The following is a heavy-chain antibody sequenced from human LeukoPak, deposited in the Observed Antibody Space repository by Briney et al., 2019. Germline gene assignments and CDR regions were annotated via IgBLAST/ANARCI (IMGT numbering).Heavy chain of an antibody. CDR3: ARGSPGSSPTWWYFDL. CDR2: IILILGST. J-gene: IGHJ2*01. CDR1: GGTLSSYT. D-gene: IGHD6-6*01. Sequence: ASVKVSCKASGGTLSSYTISWMRQAPGQGLEWMGRIILILGSTNYAQKFQGRVTITADKSTGTVYMALRSLTSEDTAMYYCARGSPGSSPTWWYFDLWGRGTLVTVSS. V-gene: IGHV1-69*08.